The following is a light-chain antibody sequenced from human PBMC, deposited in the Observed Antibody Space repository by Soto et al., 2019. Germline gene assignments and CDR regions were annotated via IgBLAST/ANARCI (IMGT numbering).Light chain of an antibody. CDR2: AAS. CDR3: QKYNSAPFT. CDR1: QCISND. V-gene: IGKV1-27*01. J-gene: IGKJ3*01. Sequence: DIQMTQSPSSLSASVGDRVTITCRASQCISNDLAWYQQKPGKVPKILIYAASTLQSGVPSRFSGSGSGTEFTRTISSLQPEDVATYYGQKYNSAPFTFGPGTKVDIK.